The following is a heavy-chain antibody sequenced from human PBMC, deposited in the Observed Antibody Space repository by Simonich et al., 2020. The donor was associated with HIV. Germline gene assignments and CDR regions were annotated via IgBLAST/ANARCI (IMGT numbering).Heavy chain of an antibody. D-gene: IGHD2-2*01. J-gene: IGHJ4*02. CDR3: ARADCSSASCPLGFDY. CDR2: INWNGDRT. CDR1: GFTFSNYA. Sequence: EVQLLESGGGLVQPGGSLRLSCAGSGFTFSNYAMTWVRQAPGKGLEWVSGINWNGDRTGYADSVKGRFAIYRDKSKNSLFLQRNSLRAEDTAFYYCARADCSSASCPLGFDYWGQGTLVTVSS. V-gene: IGHV3-20*04.